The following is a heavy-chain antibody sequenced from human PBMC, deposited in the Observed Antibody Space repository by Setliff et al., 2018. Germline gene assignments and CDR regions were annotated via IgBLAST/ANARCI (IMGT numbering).Heavy chain of an antibody. CDR3: VREGVDTRSSTDYRYYMDV. J-gene: IGHJ6*03. CDR2: TIPMFGPT. CDR1: GDTFSSYG. D-gene: IGHD5-18*01. Sequence: SVKVSCKASGDTFSSYGISWVRQAPGQGLEWMGGTIPMFGPTSYAQKFQGRVTIITDESTTTAYMELSSLGSEDTAVYYCVREGVDTRSSTDYRYYMDVWGKGTTVTVSS. V-gene: IGHV1-69*05.